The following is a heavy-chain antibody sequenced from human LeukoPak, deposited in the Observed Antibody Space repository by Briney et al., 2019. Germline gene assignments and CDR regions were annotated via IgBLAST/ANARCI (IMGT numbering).Heavy chain of an antibody. J-gene: IGHJ4*02. V-gene: IGHV3-48*02. CDR1: GFTSSSYS. Sequence: GGSLRLSCAASGFTSSSYSMDWVRQAPGKGLEWVSYISSSSSTIYYADSVKGRFTISRDNAKNSLYLQMNSLRDEDTAVYYCARDLDGPRSPADTAMVTEADYWGQGTLVTVSS. CDR2: ISSSSSTI. CDR3: ARDLDGPRSPADTAMVTEADY. D-gene: IGHD5-18*01.